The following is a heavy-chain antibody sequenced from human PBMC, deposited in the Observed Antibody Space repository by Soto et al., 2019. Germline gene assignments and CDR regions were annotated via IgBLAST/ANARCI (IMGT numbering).Heavy chain of an antibody. J-gene: IGHJ6*02. CDR1: GYTFTSYG. CDR3: ALATIFGVVRGSRHYYYGMDV. CDR2: ISAYNGNT. Sequence: QVQLVQSGAEVKKPGASVKVSCKASGYTFTSYGISWVRQAPGQGLEWMGWISAYNGNTNYAQKLQGRVTMTTDTSTSTAYMELRSLRSDDTAVYYCALATIFGVVRGSRHYYYGMDVCVQGTTVTVSS. V-gene: IGHV1-18*01. D-gene: IGHD3-3*01.